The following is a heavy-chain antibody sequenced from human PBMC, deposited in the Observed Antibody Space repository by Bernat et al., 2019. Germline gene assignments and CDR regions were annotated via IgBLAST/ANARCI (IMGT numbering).Heavy chain of an antibody. Sequence: QVQLVESGGGVVQSGRSLRLSCAASGFTFSNYAMHWVRQAPGKGLGWVAVISYDGSNKYYADSVKDRFTISRDNSKNTLYLQVNSLRAEDTAVYYCAKGPARVAVDYFDYWGQGTLVTVSS. V-gene: IGHV3-30*01. CDR2: ISYDGSNK. J-gene: IGHJ4*02. D-gene: IGHD6-6*01. CDR3: AKGPARVAVDYFDY. CDR1: GFTFSNYA.